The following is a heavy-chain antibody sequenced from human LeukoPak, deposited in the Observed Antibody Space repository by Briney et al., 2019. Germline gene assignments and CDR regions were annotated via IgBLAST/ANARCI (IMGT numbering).Heavy chain of an antibody. V-gene: IGHV1-8*03. CDR3: ARSYSGSYWFDY. J-gene: IGHJ4*02. Sequence: GASVKVSCKASGYTFTSYDINWVRQATGQGLEWMGWMNPNSGNTGYAQKLQGRVTITRNTSISTAYMELSSLRSEDTAVYYCARSYSGSYWFDYWGQGTLVTVSS. D-gene: IGHD1-26*01. CDR1: GYTFTSYD. CDR2: MNPNSGNT.